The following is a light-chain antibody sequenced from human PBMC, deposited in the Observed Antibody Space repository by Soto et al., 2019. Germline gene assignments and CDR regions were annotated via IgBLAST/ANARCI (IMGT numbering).Light chain of an antibody. CDR2: AAS. V-gene: IGKV1-39*01. CDR1: QSITIW. CDR3: QQSYSTPPT. Sequence: DIQIAQSPSTLSASVGDSVTITCRASQSITIWLAWYQQKPGKAPKLLIYAASSLQSGVPSRFSGSGSGTDFTLTISSLQPEDFATYYCQQSYSTPPTFGQGTKVDIK. J-gene: IGKJ1*01.